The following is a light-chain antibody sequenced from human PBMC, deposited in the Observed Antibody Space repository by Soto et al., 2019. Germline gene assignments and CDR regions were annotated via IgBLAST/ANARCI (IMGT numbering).Light chain of an antibody. CDR2: WGS. J-gene: IGKJ3*01. CDR3: MQALQTPLT. V-gene: IGKV2-28*01. Sequence: DIVMTQSPFSLPVTPGEPASISCRSSQSLLHSNGYTYLDWYLQKPGQSPQLLIYWGSNRASGVPDRFSGSGSGTDFTLKISRVEAEDVGVYYCMQALQTPLTFGPGTKVDIK. CDR1: QSLLHSNGYTY.